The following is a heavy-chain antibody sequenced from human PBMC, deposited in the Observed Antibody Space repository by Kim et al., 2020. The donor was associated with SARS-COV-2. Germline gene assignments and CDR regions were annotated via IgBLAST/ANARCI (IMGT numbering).Heavy chain of an antibody. CDR3: ARDTWGRILWFGESICPFDY. D-gene: IGHD3-10*01. CDR2: ISAYNGNT. CDR1: GYTFTSYG. V-gene: IGHV1-18*01. J-gene: IGHJ4*02. Sequence: ASVKVSCKASGYTFTSYGISWVRQAPGQGLEWMGWISAYNGNTNYAQKLQGRVTMTTDTSTSTAYMELRSLRSDDTAVYYCARDTWGRILWFGESICPFDYWGQGTLVTVSS.